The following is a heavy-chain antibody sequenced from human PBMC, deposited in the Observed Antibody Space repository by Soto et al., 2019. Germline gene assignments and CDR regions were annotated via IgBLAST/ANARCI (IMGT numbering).Heavy chain of an antibody. Sequence: GGSLRLSCAASGFKFSKYAMSCVRQAPGKGLEWVSLISATGGGTYYADSVKGRFTISRDNSHNTLYLQVHSLTAEDTAVYYCAKDRRAGGNSAFYFDFWGQGAQVTVSS. CDR1: GFKFSKYA. J-gene: IGHJ4*02. D-gene: IGHD3-16*01. CDR2: ISATGGGT. CDR3: AKDRRAGGNSAFYFDF. V-gene: IGHV3-23*01.